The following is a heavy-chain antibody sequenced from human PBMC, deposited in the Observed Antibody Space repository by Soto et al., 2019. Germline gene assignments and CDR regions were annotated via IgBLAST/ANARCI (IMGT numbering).Heavy chain of an antibody. D-gene: IGHD4-17*01. Sequence: QVQLVQSGDEVKKPGASVKVSCKASVDTFPSYGISWVRQAPGQGLEWMGRNSAYNGNTNYAQKLQGRVTMTTDTATSTAYMELRRLRSGGTAVYYCARGTTVEEGNYWGHGTLVTVSS. CDR3: ARGTTVEEGNY. CDR1: VDTFPSYG. V-gene: IGHV1-18*01. CDR2: NSAYNGNT. J-gene: IGHJ4*01.